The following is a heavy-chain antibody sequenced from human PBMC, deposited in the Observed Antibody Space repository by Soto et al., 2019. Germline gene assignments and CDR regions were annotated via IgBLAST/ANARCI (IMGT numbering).Heavy chain of an antibody. CDR3: ARTLPCTSTSCSDYFDY. D-gene: IGHD2-2*01. CDR2: ISAYNGNT. V-gene: IGHV1-18*04. CDR1: GYTLTNYG. J-gene: IGHJ4*02. Sequence: QVQLVQSGSEVKKPGASVKVSCKASGYTLTNYGISWVRQAPGQGLEWMGWISAYNGNTNYAQNLQGRVTMPTATSTSTAYMELRSLRSDDTAVYYCARTLPCTSTSCSDYFDYWGQGTLVTVSS.